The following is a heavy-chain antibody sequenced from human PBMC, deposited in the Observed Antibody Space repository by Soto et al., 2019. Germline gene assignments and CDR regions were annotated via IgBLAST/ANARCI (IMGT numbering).Heavy chain of an antibody. CDR2: ISSSGSTI. Sequence: RRLSCAASGFTFSSYEMNWVRQAPGKGLEWVSYISSSGSTIYYADSVKGRFTISRDNAKNSLYLQMNSLRAEDTAVYYCASQCSSTSCYGRYFDYWGQGTLVTVSS. CDR3: ASQCSSTSCYGRYFDY. CDR1: GFTFSSYE. J-gene: IGHJ4*02. V-gene: IGHV3-48*03. D-gene: IGHD2-2*01.